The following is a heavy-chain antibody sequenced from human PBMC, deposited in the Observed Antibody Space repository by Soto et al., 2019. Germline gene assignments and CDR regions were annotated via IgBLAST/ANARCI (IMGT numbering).Heavy chain of an antibody. Sequence: EVQLVESGGGLVQPGGSLRLSCAASGFTFSSYSMNWVRQAPGKGLEWVSYISSSSSTIYYADSVKGRFTISRDNAKNSLYLQMNSLRDEDTAVYYCAGDRIGWMATSRFDYWGQGTLVTVSS. CDR2: ISSSSSTI. CDR3: AGDRIGWMATSRFDY. J-gene: IGHJ4*02. CDR1: GFTFSSYS. V-gene: IGHV3-48*02. D-gene: IGHD5-12*01.